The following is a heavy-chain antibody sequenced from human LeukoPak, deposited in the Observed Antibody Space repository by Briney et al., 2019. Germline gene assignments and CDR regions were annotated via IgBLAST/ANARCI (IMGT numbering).Heavy chain of an antibody. J-gene: IGHJ6*03. CDR1: GFTFSSYG. V-gene: IGHV3-30*03. CDR2: ISYDGSNK. CDR3: ARDPYSGSYSDYYYYYMDV. D-gene: IGHD1-26*01. Sequence: GGSLRLSCAASGFTFSSYGMHWVRQAPGKGLEWVAVISYDGSNKYYADSVKGRFTISRDNAKNSLYLQLNSLRAEDTAVYYCARDPYSGSYSDYYYYYMDVWGKGTTVTDSS.